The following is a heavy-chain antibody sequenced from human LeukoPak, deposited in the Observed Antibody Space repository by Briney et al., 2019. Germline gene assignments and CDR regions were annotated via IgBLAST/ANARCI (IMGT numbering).Heavy chain of an antibody. Sequence: GASVKVSCKASGYTFTCYYMHWVRQAPGQGLEWMGWINPSSGGTNYAQKFQGRVAMTRDTSISTAYMELSRLRSDDTAIYYCARDVGEYCSSVSCYASDYWGQGTLVTVSS. D-gene: IGHD2-2*01. J-gene: IGHJ4*02. V-gene: IGHV1-2*02. CDR3: ARDVGEYCSSVSCYASDY. CDR2: INPSSGGT. CDR1: GYTFTCYY.